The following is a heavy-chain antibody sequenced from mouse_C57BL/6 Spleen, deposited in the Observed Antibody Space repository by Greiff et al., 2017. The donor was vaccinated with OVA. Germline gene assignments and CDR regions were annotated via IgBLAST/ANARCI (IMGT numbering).Heavy chain of an antibody. CDR1: GYTFTSYW. V-gene: IGHV1-5*01. CDR2: IYPGNSDT. J-gene: IGHJ2*01. CDR3: TSITTDPYFDY. Sequence: VQLQQSGTVLARPGASVKMSCKPSGYTFTSYWMHWVKQRPGQGLEWIGAIYPGNSDTSYNQKFKGKAKLTAVTSASTAYMELSSLTNEDSAVYYCTSITTDPYFDYWGQGTTLTVSS. D-gene: IGHD1-1*01.